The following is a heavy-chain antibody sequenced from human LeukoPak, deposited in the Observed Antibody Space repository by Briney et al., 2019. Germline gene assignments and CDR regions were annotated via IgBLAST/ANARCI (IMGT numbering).Heavy chain of an antibody. CDR1: GGSISSGGYY. V-gene: IGHV4-30-2*05. J-gene: IGHJ3*02. CDR2: IYHSGST. CDR3: ARDNYYDSSGYPGAFDI. D-gene: IGHD3-22*01. Sequence: SETLSLTCTVSGGSISSGGYYWSWIRQPPGKGLEWIGYIYHSGSTYYNPSLKSRVTISVDTSKNQFSLKLSSVTAADTAVYYCARDNYYDSSGYPGAFDIWGQGTMVTVS.